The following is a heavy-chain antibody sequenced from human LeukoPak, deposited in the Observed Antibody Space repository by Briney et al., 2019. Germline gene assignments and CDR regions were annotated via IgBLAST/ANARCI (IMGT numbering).Heavy chain of an antibody. CDR2: IRSKAYGGTT. V-gene: IGHV3-49*03. D-gene: IGHD1-14*01. Sequence: GGSLRLSCTASGFTFGDYAMSWFRQAPGKGLEWVGFIRSKAYGGTTEYAASVKGRFTISRDDSKSIAYLQMNSLKTEDTAVYYCTRGSPHRPFEVPDAFDIWGQGTMVTVSS. CDR3: TRGSPHRPFEVPDAFDI. CDR1: GFTFGDYA. J-gene: IGHJ3*02.